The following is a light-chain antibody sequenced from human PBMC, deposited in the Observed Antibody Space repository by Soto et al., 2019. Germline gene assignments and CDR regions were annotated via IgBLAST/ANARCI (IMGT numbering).Light chain of an antibody. CDR2: DAS. CDR1: QSVSSN. CDR3: QQFNDWPLT. J-gene: IGKJ4*01. Sequence: EIVMTQSPTTLFVSPGERATLSCRASQSVSSNLAWYQRKPGQAPRLLIYDASTRATGIPARFSGSGSGTEFTLTVSSLQSEDFAVYFCQQFNDWPLTFGGATKVEIK. V-gene: IGKV3-15*01.